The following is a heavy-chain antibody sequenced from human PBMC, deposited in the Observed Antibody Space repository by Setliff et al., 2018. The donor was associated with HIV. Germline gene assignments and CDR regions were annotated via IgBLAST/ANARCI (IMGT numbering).Heavy chain of an antibody. D-gene: IGHD1-26*01. CDR3: ARDFGGSYFFGYYYGMDV. Sequence: PSETLSLTCTVSGGSISSYYWSWIRQPPGKGLEWIGYIYYSGSTNYNPSLKSRVTISVDTSKNQFSLKLSSVIAADTAVYYCARDFGGSYFFGYYYGMDVWGQGTTVTVSS. J-gene: IGHJ6*02. CDR1: GGSISSYY. CDR2: IYYSGST. V-gene: IGHV4-59*01.